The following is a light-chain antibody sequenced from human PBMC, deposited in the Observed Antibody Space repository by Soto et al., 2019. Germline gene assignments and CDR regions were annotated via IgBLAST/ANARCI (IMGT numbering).Light chain of an antibody. CDR2: GAS. CDR1: QSVSIK. CDR3: QQYNNWLTWT. Sequence: IVLTQSPATLSVSLGERATLSCRASQSVSIKLAWYQQKPGQAPRLLIYGASARAPGIPARFSGSGSGTEVSLTISGLQSEDSAVYYCQQYNNWLTWTFGQGTKVEVK. V-gene: IGKV3-15*01. J-gene: IGKJ1*01.